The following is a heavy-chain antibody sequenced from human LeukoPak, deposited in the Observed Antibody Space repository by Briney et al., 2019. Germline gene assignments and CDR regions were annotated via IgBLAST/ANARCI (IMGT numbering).Heavy chain of an antibody. CDR1: GASISRYY. Sequence: SETLSLTCTVSGASISRYYWSWIRQPPGKGLEWIGYIYYSGSTNYNPSLKSRVTISVDTSKNQFSLKLSSVTAADTAVYYCARRFAVAGLYYFDYWGQGTLVTVSS. D-gene: IGHD6-19*01. CDR3: ARRFAVAGLYYFDY. V-gene: IGHV4-59*08. J-gene: IGHJ4*02. CDR2: IYYSGST.